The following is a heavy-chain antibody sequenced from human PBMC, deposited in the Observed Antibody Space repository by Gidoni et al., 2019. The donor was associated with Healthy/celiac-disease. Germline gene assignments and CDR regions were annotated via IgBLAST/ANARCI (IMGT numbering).Heavy chain of an antibody. CDR2: ISSSSSYI. V-gene: IGHV3-21*01. Sequence: EVQLVESGGGLVKPGGSLRLSCAASGFTFSSYSMNWVRQAPGKGLEWVSSISSSSSYIYYADSVKGRFTISRDNAKNSLSLQMNSLRAEDTAVYYCARDPRVDTPIRGYWGQGTLVTVSS. CDR1: GFTFSSYS. D-gene: IGHD5-18*01. CDR3: ARDPRVDTPIRGY. J-gene: IGHJ4*02.